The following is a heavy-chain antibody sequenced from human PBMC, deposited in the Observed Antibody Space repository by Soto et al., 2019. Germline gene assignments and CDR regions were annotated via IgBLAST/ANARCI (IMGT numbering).Heavy chain of an antibody. CDR2: IKQDGSEK. CDR1: GFTFSSYW. J-gene: IGHJ6*02. V-gene: IGHV3-7*05. D-gene: IGHD6-13*01. Sequence: GGSLRLSCAASGFTFSSYWMSWVRQAPGKGLEWVANIKQDGSEKYYVDSVKGRFTISRDNAKNSLYLQMNSLRAEDTAVYYCARELKQPLDYYYYGMDVWGQGTTVTVSS. CDR3: ARELKQPLDYYYYGMDV.